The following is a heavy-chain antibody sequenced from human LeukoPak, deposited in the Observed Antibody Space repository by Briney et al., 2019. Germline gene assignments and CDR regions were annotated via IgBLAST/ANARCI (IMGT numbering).Heavy chain of an antibody. CDR3: ARVHKYCSGISYYRFDP. Sequence: PSGTLSLTCAVSGGSISSAHWWSWVRQPPVKGLEWIGEVDHSGSTKYNPAPKSRVTISVDKSKNQFSLRLSSVTAADTAVYYCARVHKYCSGISYYRFDPWGQGTLVTVSS. D-gene: IGHD2-15*01. CDR2: VDHSGST. V-gene: IGHV4-4*02. J-gene: IGHJ5*02. CDR1: GGSISSAHW.